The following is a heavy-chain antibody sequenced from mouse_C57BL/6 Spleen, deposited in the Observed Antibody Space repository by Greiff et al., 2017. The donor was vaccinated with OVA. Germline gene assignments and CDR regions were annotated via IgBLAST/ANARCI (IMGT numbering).Heavy chain of an antibody. J-gene: IGHJ1*03. Sequence: QVQLKESGAELARPGASVKLSCKASGYTFTSYGISWVKQRTGQGLEWIGEIYPRSGNTYYNEKFKGKATLTADKSSSTAYMELRSLTSEDSAVYFCARYSGSYWYLDVWGTGTTVTVSS. CDR1: GYTFTSYG. D-gene: IGHD3-2*02. CDR3: ARYSGSYWYLDV. CDR2: IYPRSGNT. V-gene: IGHV1-81*01.